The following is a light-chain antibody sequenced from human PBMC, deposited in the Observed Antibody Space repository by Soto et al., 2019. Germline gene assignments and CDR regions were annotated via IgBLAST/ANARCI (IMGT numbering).Light chain of an antibody. CDR2: YVT. V-gene: IGLV2-11*01. J-gene: IGLJ3*02. CDR1: SSNV. Sequence: QSALTQPRSVSGSPGQSVTISCIGTSSNVVSWYQQHPDKAPKLIIYYVTQRPSGVPDRFSASTSGNTASLTISGLQAEDEADYYCCSSAGGFTGVFGGGTKVTVL. CDR3: CSSAGGFTGV.